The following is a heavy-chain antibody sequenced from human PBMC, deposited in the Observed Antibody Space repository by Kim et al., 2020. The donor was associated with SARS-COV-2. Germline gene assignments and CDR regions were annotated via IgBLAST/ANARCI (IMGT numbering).Heavy chain of an antibody. Sequence: SETLSLTCTVSGGSISSHYWSWIRQPPGKGLEWIGYIYYSGSTNYNPSLKSRVTISVDTSKNQFSLKLSSVTAADTAVYYCAVGAANYDILTGYYKDAF. J-gene: IGHJ3*01. CDR2: IYYSGST. V-gene: IGHV4-59*11. CDR3: AVGAANYDILTGYYKDAF. CDR1: GGSISSHY. D-gene: IGHD3-9*01.